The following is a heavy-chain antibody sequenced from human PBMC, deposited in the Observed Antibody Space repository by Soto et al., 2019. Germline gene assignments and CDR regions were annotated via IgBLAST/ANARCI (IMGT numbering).Heavy chain of an antibody. V-gene: IGHV4-4*02. CDR1: GGSISSTNW. CDR2: IYHSGST. Sequence: QVQLQESGPGLVKPSGTLSLTCAVSGGSISSTNWWSWVRQPPGKGLEWIGEIYHSGSTKYNPSLQSRVTISVDKSTNQFSLKLSSVTAADTAVYYCARDIAAAGIPAYWGQGTLVTVSS. CDR3: ARDIAAAGIPAY. J-gene: IGHJ4*02. D-gene: IGHD6-13*01.